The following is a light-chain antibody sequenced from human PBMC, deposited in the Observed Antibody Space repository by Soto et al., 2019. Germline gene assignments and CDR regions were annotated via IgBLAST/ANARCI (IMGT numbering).Light chain of an antibody. CDR3: QQYNSYSWT. CDR1: QSISSW. Sequence: DIQMTQSPSTLSATAGDRVTITCRTSQSISSWLAWYQHKPGKAPKLLIYDASNLDSGVPSRFSGSGSGTEFTLTISSLQPDDFATYYCQQYNSYSWTFGQGTKVDI. V-gene: IGKV1-5*01. CDR2: DAS. J-gene: IGKJ1*01.